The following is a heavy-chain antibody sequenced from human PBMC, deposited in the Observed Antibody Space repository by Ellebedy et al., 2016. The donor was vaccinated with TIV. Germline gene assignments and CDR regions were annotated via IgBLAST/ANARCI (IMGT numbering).Heavy chain of an antibody. CDR1: GFTFGIYV. V-gene: IGHV3-30-3*01. CDR2: MSSDGSAE. D-gene: IGHD3-22*01. J-gene: IGHJ4*02. CDR3: VREYYYDSSGPPSFYFDY. Sequence: GGSLRLXXVASGFTFGIYVLHWVRQAPGKGLEWVAVMSSDGSAEYYADSVKGRFTISRDNSKRTLYLQMDSLRAGDTAVYYCVREYYYDSSGPPSFYFDYWGQGTLVTVSS.